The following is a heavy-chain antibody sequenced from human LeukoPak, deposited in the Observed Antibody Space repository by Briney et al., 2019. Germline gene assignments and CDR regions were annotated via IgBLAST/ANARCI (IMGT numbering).Heavy chain of an antibody. CDR1: GFTFSGYW. J-gene: IGHJ4*02. D-gene: IGHD3/OR15-3a*01. Sequence: GGSLRLSCAASGFTFSGYWMHWIRQAPGKGLEWVSYSSSSGSTIYYADSVKGRFAISRDNAKNSLYLQMNSLRAEDTAVYYCARRRDFIDYWGQGTLVTVSS. CDR3: ARRRDFIDY. V-gene: IGHV3-11*01. CDR2: SSSSGSTI.